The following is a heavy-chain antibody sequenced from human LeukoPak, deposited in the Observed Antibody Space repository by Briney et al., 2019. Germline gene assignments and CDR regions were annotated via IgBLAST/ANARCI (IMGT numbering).Heavy chain of an antibody. CDR2: ISSSSYI. J-gene: IGHJ4*02. V-gene: IGHV3-21*01. Sequence: PGGSLRLSCAASGFTFSSYSMNWVRQAPGKGLEWVSSISSSSYIYYADSVKGRFTISRDNAKNSLYLQMNSLRAEDTAVYYCAREDGYSYFFDYWGQGTLVTVSS. D-gene: IGHD5-18*01. CDR1: GFTFSSYS. CDR3: AREDGYSYFFDY.